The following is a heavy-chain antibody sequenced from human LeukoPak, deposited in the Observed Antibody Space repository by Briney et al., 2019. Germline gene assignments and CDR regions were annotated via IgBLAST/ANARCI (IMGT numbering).Heavy chain of an antibody. Sequence: GGSLRLSCAASGFTFSSCAMSWVRQAPGKGLEWVSAICGSGGSTYSADSVKGRYTISRDNSKNTLYLQMNSLRAEDTAVYYCAKRGYYYDSSGYYYFDYWGQGTLVTVSS. CDR2: ICGSGGST. D-gene: IGHD3-22*01. CDR1: GFTFSSCA. J-gene: IGHJ4*02. CDR3: AKRGYYYDSSGYYYFDY. V-gene: IGHV3-23*01.